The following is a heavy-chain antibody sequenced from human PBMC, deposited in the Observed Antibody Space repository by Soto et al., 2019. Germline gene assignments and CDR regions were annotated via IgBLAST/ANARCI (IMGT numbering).Heavy chain of an antibody. CDR2: IRYDGTNT. J-gene: IGHJ4*02. V-gene: IGHV3-33*01. CDR3: ARDGVGRSVFFGFFDY. CDR1: GIIFTGYG. Sequence: QVQLVESGGGVVQPGGSLRLSCAASGIIFTGYGMHWVRQAPGQGLEWVAVIRYDGTNTYYAASVKGRFTISRDNSKNTLYLQRNSLRAEDAAVYYCARDGVGRSVFFGFFDYWGQGALVTVSS. D-gene: IGHD1-26*01.